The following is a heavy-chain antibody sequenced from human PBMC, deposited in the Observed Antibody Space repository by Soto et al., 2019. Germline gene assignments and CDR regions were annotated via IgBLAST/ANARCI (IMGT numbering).Heavy chain of an antibody. J-gene: IGHJ6*03. CDR2: ISWNSGSI. CDR1: GFPFDDYA. Sequence: EVQLVESGGGLVQPGRSLRLSCAASGFPFDDYAMHWVRQAPGKGLEWVSGISWNSGSIGYADSVKGRFTISRDNAKNSLYLQMNSLRDEDTALYYCAKDIVSYYYGSGAHMDVWGKGTTVTVSS. D-gene: IGHD3-10*01. V-gene: IGHV3-9*01. CDR3: AKDIVSYYYGSGAHMDV.